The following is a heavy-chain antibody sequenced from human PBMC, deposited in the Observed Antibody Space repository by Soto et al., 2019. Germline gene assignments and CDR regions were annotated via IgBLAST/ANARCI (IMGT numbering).Heavy chain of an antibody. J-gene: IGHJ4*02. CDR1: GFTFSDYY. V-gene: IGHV3-11*01. D-gene: IGHD6-19*01. CDR3: ARPYSTGWFDF. Sequence: PGGSLRLSCAASGFTFSDYYMSWIRQAPGKGLEWISFISSSGTTIYYADSVKGRFTISRDNAKNSLYLQINSLRAEDTAMYYCARPYSTGWFDFWGQGTLVTVSS. CDR2: ISSSGTTI.